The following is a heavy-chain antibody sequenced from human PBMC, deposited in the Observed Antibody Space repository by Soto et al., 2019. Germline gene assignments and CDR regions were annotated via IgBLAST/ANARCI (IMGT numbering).Heavy chain of an antibody. V-gene: IGHV4-39*01. CDR3: ARLDGDFWSGYYLNLFDP. CDR1: GGSISSSSYY. D-gene: IGHD3-3*01. CDR2: IYYSGST. Sequence: SETLSLTCTVSGGSISSSSYYWGWIRQPPGKGLEWIGSIYYSGSTYYNPSLKSRVTISVDTSKNQFSLKLSSVTAADTAVYYCARLDGDFWSGYYLNLFDPWGQGTLVAVS. J-gene: IGHJ5*02.